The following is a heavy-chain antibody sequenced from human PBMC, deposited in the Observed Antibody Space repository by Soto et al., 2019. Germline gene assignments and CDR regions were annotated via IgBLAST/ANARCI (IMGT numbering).Heavy chain of an antibody. Sequence: EVQLAESGGGSVQPGESLRLSCAGSGFTFSSYVMNWVRQAPGKGLEWVSGISGSGGSTYYADSVQGRFSISRDNSKNTLFLQMNSLRVEDTAIYYCANAPGVAGRGRGYWGQGTLVIVSS. CDR1: GFTFSSYV. CDR2: ISGSGGST. D-gene: IGHD6-19*01. J-gene: IGHJ4*02. CDR3: ANAPGVAGRGRGY. V-gene: IGHV3-23*04.